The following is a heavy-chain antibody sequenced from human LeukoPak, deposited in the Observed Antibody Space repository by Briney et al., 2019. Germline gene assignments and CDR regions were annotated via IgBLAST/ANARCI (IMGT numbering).Heavy chain of an antibody. D-gene: IGHD3/OR15-3a*01. CDR1: GLTFSRYW. CDR2: TKQDGSEK. Sequence: GGSLRLSCAASGLTFSRYWMSWVRQAPGKGLEWVANTKQDGSEKNYVDSVKGRFTISRDNAKNSLYLQINSLRAEDTAVYYCASTFGLGAFWGQGTLVTVSS. V-gene: IGHV3-7*05. J-gene: IGHJ4*02. CDR3: ASTFGLGAF.